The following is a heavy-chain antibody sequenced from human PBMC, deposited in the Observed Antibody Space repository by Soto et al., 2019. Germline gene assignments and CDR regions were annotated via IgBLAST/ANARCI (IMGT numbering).Heavy chain of an antibody. Sequence: SETLSLTCAVYGGSFSGYYWSWIRQPPGKGLEWIGEINHSGSTNYNPSLKSRVTISVDTSKNQFSLKLSSVTAADTAVYYCARESSSSGVDYWGQGTLVTVSS. J-gene: IGHJ4*02. V-gene: IGHV4-34*01. CDR1: GGSFSGYY. CDR2: INHSGST. CDR3: ARESSSSGVDY. D-gene: IGHD6-6*01.